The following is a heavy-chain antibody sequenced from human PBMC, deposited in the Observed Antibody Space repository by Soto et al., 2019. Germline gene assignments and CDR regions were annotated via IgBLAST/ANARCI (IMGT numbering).Heavy chain of an antibody. Sequence: QVQLQESGPGLMKPSETLSLTCTVSGGSVSRGSFYWSWIRQPPGKVLEWIGYISYSVSTTYKPSLKSRVPVLIDTSKDQVFLNLSSVTAADTAVYYCAWGGKWTYAFFDYWGQGILGNVSS. D-gene: IGHD3-10*01. J-gene: IGHJ4*02. CDR3: AWGGKWTYAFFDY. CDR2: ISYSVST. V-gene: IGHV4-61*01. CDR1: GGSVSRGSFY.